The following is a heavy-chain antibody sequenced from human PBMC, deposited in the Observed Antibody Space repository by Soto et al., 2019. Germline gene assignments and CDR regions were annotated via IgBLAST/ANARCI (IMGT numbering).Heavy chain of an antibody. V-gene: IGHV4-34*01. CDR2: INHSGST. CDR1: GGSFSGYY. CDR3: ASKRGYSSGWYSSMDV. D-gene: IGHD6-19*01. Sequence: PSETLSLTCAVYGGSFSGYYWSWIRQPPGKGLEWIGEINHSGSTNYNPSLKSRVTISVDTSKNQFSLKLSSVTAADTAVYYCASKRGYSSGWYSSMDVWGKGTTVTVSS. J-gene: IGHJ6*04.